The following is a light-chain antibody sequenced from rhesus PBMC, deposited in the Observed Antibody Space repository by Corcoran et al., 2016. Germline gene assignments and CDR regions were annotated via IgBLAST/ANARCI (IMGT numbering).Light chain of an antibody. CDR1: SSDIGGYNR. V-gene: IGLV2-13*02. Sequence: QAALTQSPSVSGSPGQSVTISCTGTSSDIGGYNRVSWYQQHPGKAPKLMICEVSKRPSGVSDRFSGSKSGNTASLTISGLQAEDEADYYCSSYASSSAYIFGAGTRLPVL. J-gene: IGLJ1*01. CDR2: EVS. CDR3: SSYASSSAYI.